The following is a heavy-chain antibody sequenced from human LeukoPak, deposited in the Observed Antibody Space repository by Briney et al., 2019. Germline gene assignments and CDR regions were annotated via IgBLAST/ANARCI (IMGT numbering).Heavy chain of an antibody. J-gene: IGHJ4*02. D-gene: IGHD6-19*01. CDR2: IYYSGNT. V-gene: IGHV4-39*01. CDR3: ARFSGWTHVQQFV. CDR1: GGSISSSSYY. Sequence: PSETLSLTCTVSGGSISSSSYYWGWLRQPPGRGLEWIGSIYYSGNTYYNPSLKSRVTISVDTSKNQFSLKLSSVTAADTAVYYCARFSGWTHVQQFVRGQGTLVTVSS.